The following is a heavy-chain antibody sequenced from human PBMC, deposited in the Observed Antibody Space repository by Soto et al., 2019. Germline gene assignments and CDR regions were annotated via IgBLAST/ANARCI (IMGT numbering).Heavy chain of an antibody. CDR1: GGSISSVDYY. J-gene: IGHJ6*02. V-gene: IGHV4-30-4*01. D-gene: IGHD3-10*01. CDR2: IYYSGST. Sequence: PSETLSLTCTVSGGSISSVDYYWSWIRQPPGKGLEWIGYIYYSGSTYYDPSLKSRVTISVDTSKNQFSLKLSSVTAADTAVYYCARANGFGELXWGQGTTVTVS. CDR3: ARANGFGELX.